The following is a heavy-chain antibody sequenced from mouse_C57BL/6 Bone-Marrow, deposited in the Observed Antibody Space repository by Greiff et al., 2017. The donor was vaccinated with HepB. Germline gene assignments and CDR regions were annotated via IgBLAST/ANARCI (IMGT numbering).Heavy chain of an antibody. CDR3: ARGHTHTHTHTHTVEGQGRLSWVPGILHSKHFEDKRRDWGVAPYYAMDY. J-gene: IGHJ4*01. CDR2: INPNNGGT. Sequence: EVQLQQSGPELVKPGASVKISCKASGYTFTDYYMNWVKQSHGKSLEWIGDINPNNGGTSYNQKFKGKATLTVDKSSSTAYMELRSLTSEDSAVYNGARGHTHTHTHTHTVEGQGRLSWVPGILHSKHFEDKRRDWGVAPYYAMDYWGQGTSVTVSS. V-gene: IGHV1-26*01. CDR1: GYTFTDYY. D-gene: IGHD1-1*01.